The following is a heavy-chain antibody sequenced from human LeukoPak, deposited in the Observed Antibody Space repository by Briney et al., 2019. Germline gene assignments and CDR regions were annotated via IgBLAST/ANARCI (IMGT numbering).Heavy chain of an antibody. CDR3: TTSDYYDSSSPTFYYYYGMDV. Sequence: GGSLRLSCAASGFTFSNAWMSWVRQAPGKGLEWVGRIRSKTDGGTTDYAAPVKGRFTISRDDSKNTLYLQMNSLKTEDTAVYYCTTSDYYDSSSPTFYYYYGMDVWGQGTTVTVSS. V-gene: IGHV3-15*01. CDR2: IRSKTDGGTT. J-gene: IGHJ6*02. D-gene: IGHD3-22*01. CDR1: GFTFSNAW.